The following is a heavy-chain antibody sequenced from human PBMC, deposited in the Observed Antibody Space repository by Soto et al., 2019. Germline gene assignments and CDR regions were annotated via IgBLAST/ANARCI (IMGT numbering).Heavy chain of an antibody. J-gene: IGHJ3*02. Sequence: QITLKESGPTLVKPTQTLTLTCTFSGFSLSTSGVGVGWIRQPPEKALEWLALIYWDDDNRYSPSLKSRLTNTTDTYKNQVVLTMTNMDPVDTATYYCAHARRRYDAFDIWGQGTMVTVSS. V-gene: IGHV2-5*02. CDR3: AHARRRYDAFDI. CDR2: IYWDDDN. D-gene: IGHD3-9*01. CDR1: GFSLSTSGVG.